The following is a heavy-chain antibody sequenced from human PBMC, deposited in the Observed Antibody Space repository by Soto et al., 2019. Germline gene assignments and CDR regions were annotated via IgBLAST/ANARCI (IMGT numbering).Heavy chain of an antibody. D-gene: IGHD2-15*01. V-gene: IGHV1-2*02. CDR1: GYTFTGYY. Sequence: GASVKVSCKASGYTFTGYYMHWVRQAPGQGLEWMGWINPNSGGTNYAQKFQGRVTMTRDTSISTAYMELSRLRSDDTAVYYCARDLLLVKTLLYYYYYGMDVWGQGTTVTVSS. CDR2: INPNSGGT. J-gene: IGHJ6*02. CDR3: ARDLLLVKTLLYYYYYGMDV.